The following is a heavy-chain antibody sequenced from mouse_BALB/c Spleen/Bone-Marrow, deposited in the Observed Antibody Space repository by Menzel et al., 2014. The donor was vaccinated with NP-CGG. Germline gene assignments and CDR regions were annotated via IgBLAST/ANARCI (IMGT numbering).Heavy chain of an antibody. V-gene: IGHV2-9*02. J-gene: IGHJ2*01. Sequence: VMLVESGPDLVAPSQSLSITCTVSGFSLTSFGIHWVRQPPGKGLEWLGVIWAGGSTNYNSALMSRLSISKDNSKSXVFLKMNSLQTDDTAMYYCARGYYGYDRGYYFDYWGQGTTLTVSS. CDR1: GFSLTSFG. CDR3: ARGYYGYDRGYYFDY. CDR2: IWAGGST. D-gene: IGHD2-2*01.